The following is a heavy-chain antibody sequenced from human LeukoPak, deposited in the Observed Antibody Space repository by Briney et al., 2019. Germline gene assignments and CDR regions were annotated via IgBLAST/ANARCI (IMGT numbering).Heavy chain of an antibody. CDR1: GGSFSGYY. CDR2: INHSGST. J-gene: IGHJ4*02. V-gene: IGHV4-34*01. Sequence: SETLSLTCVVYGGSFSGYYWSWIRQPPGKGLEWIGEINHSGSTNYNPSLKSRVTISVDTSKNQFSLKLSSVTAADTAVYYCARGNTAMAPGPGYFDYWGQGTLVTVSS. D-gene: IGHD5-18*01. CDR3: ARGNTAMAPGPGYFDY.